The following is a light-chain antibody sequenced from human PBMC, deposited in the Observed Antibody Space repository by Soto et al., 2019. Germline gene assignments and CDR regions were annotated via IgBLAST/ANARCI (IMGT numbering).Light chain of an antibody. CDR2: NVN. CDR3: QSYDSSLSGV. V-gene: IGLV2-11*01. CDR1: SSDVGSYDY. J-gene: IGLJ1*01. Sequence: QSVLIQPPSVSGSPGQSVTISCTGTSSDVGSYDYVSWYQQHPGTVPKPMIYNVNSRPSGVPDRFSGSKSGTSASLAITGLQAEDEADYYCQSYDSSLSGVFGTGTKLTVL.